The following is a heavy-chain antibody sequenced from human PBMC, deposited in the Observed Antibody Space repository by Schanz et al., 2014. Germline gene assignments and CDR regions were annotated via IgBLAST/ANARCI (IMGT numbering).Heavy chain of an antibody. D-gene: IGHD3-9*01. CDR1: GYTLKDHA. CDR2: IIPILDKT. J-gene: IGHJ6*02. Sequence: QVQLVQSGPEVKKPGASVKVSCQASGYTLKDHAMHWVRQAPGQGLEWMGRIIPILDKTNYAQKFQGRVTMTADKSTSTVYMEVSGLRSEETAVYYCAKVDRTRYYAMDVWGQGTTVTVSS. CDR3: AKVDRTRYYAMDV. V-gene: IGHV1-69*04.